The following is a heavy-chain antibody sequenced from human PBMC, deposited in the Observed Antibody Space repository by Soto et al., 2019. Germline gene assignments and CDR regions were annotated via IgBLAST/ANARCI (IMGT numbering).Heavy chain of an antibody. CDR2: INHSGST. D-gene: IGHD3-22*01. Sequence: SETLSLTCAVYGGSFSGYYWSWIRQPPGKGLEWIGEINHSGSTNYNPSLKSRVTISVDTSKNQFSLKLSSVTAADTAVYYCARGFSARYYYDSSGYYSYWGQGTLVTVSS. V-gene: IGHV4-34*01. J-gene: IGHJ4*02. CDR3: ARGFSARYYYDSSGYYSY. CDR1: GGSFSGYY.